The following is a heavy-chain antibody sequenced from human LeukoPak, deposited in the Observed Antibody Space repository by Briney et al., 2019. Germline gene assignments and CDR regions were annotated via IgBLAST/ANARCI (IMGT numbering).Heavy chain of an antibody. CDR1: GFTFSSYS. CDR3: ARQDGHYYYYGMDV. D-gene: IGHD2-15*01. V-gene: IGHV3-21*01. J-gene: IGHJ6*02. CDR2: ISSSSSYI. Sequence: GGSQRLSCAASGFTFSSYSMNWVRQAPGKGLEWVSSISSSSSYIYYADSVKGRFTISRDNAKNSLYLQMNSLRAEDTAVYYCARQDGHYYYYGMDVWGQGTTVTVSS.